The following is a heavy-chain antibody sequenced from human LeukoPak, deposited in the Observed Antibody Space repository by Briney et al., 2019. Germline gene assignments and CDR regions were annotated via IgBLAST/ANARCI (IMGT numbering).Heavy chain of an antibody. V-gene: IGHV1-46*01. CDR3: ARDKGFRYYGGNSVAGYYFDY. CDR2: INPSGGST. J-gene: IGHJ4*02. Sequence: ASVKVSCKASGYTFTSYYMHWVRQAPGQGLEWMGIINPSGGSTSYAQKFQGRVTMTRDMSTSAVYMELSSLRSEDTAVYYCARDKGFRYYGGNSVAGYYFDYWGQGTLVTVSS. D-gene: IGHD4-23*01. CDR1: GYTFTSYY.